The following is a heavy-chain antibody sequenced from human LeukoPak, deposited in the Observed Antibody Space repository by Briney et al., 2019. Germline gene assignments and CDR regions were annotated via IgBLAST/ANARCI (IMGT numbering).Heavy chain of an antibody. J-gene: IGHJ4*02. V-gene: IGHV3-23*01. CDR3: AKDAFCTSTNCYASYFDY. CDR1: GFTFSSYA. CDR2: IGGSGGTT. D-gene: IGHD2-2*01. Sequence: QPGGSLRLSCAASGFTFSSYAMSWVRQAPGKGLEWVSAIGGSGGTTHYADSVKGRFTISRDRSKNTLYLQMHSLRAEDTAVYYCAKDAFCTSTNCYASYFDYWGQGTLVTVSS.